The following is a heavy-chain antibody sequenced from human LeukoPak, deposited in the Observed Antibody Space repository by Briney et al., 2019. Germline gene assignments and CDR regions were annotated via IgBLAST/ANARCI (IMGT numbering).Heavy chain of an antibody. Sequence: GGSLRLSCAASGFTFSSYGMHWVRQAPGKGLEWVAFIRYDGSNKYYADSVKGRFTISRDNSKNTLCLQMNSLRAEDTAVYYCAKDQYSSSWYGGVDYWGQGTLVTVSS. V-gene: IGHV3-30*02. J-gene: IGHJ4*02. CDR2: IRYDGSNK. D-gene: IGHD6-13*01. CDR1: GFTFSSYG. CDR3: AKDQYSSSWYGGVDY.